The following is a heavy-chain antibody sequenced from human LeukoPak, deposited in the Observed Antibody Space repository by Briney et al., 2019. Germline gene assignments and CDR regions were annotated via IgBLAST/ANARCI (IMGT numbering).Heavy chain of an antibody. D-gene: IGHD5-12*01. J-gene: IGHJ5*02. CDR1: GFTFSGYW. Sequence: GGSLRLSCAASGFTFSGYWMSWVRQAPGKGLEWVANIKQDGSEKYYVDSVKGRFTISRDNAETSLYLQMNSLRAEDTAVYYCARGPWGYSGSSDHWGQGTLVTDSS. V-gene: IGHV3-7*03. CDR2: IKQDGSEK. CDR3: ARGPWGYSGSSDH.